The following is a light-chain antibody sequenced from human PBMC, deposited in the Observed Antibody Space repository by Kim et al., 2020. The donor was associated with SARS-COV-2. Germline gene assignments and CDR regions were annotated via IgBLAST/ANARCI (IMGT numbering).Light chain of an antibody. Sequence: QSALTQPASVSGSPGQSITISCTGTSSDVGNYNFVSWYQQHPGKAPKLMIYDVTKRPSGVSNRFSGSKSGNTASLTISGLQAEDEADYYCTSYTTSSTLLFGGGTKLTVL. CDR3: TSYTTSSTLL. V-gene: IGLV2-14*03. CDR2: DVT. CDR1: SSDVGNYNF. J-gene: IGLJ2*01.